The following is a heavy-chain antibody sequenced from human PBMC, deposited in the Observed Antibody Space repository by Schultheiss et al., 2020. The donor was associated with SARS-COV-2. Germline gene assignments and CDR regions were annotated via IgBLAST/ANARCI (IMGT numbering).Heavy chain of an antibody. D-gene: IGHD2-8*02. Sequence: GGSLRLSCAASGFTFSSYSMNWVRQTPGKGLEWVSVIYSGGSTYYADSVKGRFTISRDNAKNSLYLQMNSLRAEDTAVYYCANSGYWSAYGMDVWGQGTTVTVSS. CDR2: IYSGGST. V-gene: IGHV3-53*01. CDR1: GFTFSSYS. CDR3: ANSGYWSAYGMDV. J-gene: IGHJ6*02.